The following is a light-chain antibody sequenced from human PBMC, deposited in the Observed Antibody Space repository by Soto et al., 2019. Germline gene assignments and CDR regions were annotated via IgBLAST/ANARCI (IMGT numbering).Light chain of an antibody. CDR1: QSVSNNY. V-gene: IGKV3-11*01. CDR2: DTS. CDR3: QQRSNWPLT. J-gene: IGKJ4*01. Sequence: EIVLTQSPGTLSLSPGERATLSFRSSQSVSNNYLAWYQQKPGQAPRLLIYDTSNRATGIPARFSGSGSGTDFTLTISSLEPEDFAVYSCQQRSNWPLTFGGGTKVDIK.